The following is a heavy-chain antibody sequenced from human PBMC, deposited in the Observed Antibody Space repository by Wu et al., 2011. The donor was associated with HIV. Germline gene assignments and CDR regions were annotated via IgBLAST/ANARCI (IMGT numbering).Heavy chain of an antibody. CDR1: GDTFTRYA. V-gene: IGHV1-69*05. D-gene: IGHD3-22*01. CDR2: IIPIFGTA. J-gene: IGHJ5*02. CDR3: ARADYYDSSGYYFVYNWFDP. Sequence: QVQLVQSGAEVKKPGSSVKVSCKVSGDTFTRYAISWVRQAPGQGLEWMGGIIPIFGTANYAQKFQGRVTITTDESTSTAYMELSSLRSEDTAVYYCARADYYDSSGYYFVYNWFDPGAREPWSPSPQ.